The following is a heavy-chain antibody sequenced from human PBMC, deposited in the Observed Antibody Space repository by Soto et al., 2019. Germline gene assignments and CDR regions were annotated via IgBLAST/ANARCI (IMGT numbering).Heavy chain of an antibody. CDR2: ISYDGSNK. CDR1: GFTFSSYG. J-gene: IGHJ6*02. Sequence: QVQLVESGGGVVQPGRSLRLSCAASGFTFSSYGMHWVRQAPGKGLEWVAVISYDGSNKYYADSVKGRFTISRDNSKNTLYLQMNSLRAEDTAVYYCAKDYGDYVLGCDLYGMDVWGQGTTVTVSS. V-gene: IGHV3-30*18. CDR3: AKDYGDYVLGCDLYGMDV. D-gene: IGHD4-17*01.